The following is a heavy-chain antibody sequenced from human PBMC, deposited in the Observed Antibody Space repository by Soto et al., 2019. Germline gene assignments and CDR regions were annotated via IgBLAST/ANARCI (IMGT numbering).Heavy chain of an antibody. Sequence: EASVKVSCKASGYTFTSYDINWVRQATGQGLEWMGWMNPNSGNTGYAQKLQGRVTMTTDTSTSTAYMELRSLRSDDTAVYYCASAAGRYYYYYMDVWGKGTTVTVSS. J-gene: IGHJ6*03. CDR1: GYTFTSYD. CDR2: MNPNSGNT. CDR3: ASAAGRYYYYYMDV. V-gene: IGHV1-8*01. D-gene: IGHD6-13*01.